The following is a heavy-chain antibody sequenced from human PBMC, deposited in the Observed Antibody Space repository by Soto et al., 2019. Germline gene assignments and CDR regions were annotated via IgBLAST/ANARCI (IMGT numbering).Heavy chain of an antibody. CDR2: IIPISETT. V-gene: IGHV1-69*01. Sequence: QVQLVQSGAEVKKPGSSVKVSCKASGGTFSSYAISWVRQAPGQVLEWMGGIIPISETTNYAQKFQCRVTITADESKSTAYMELSSLRSEDTAVYYCARSQGSSTSLEIYYYYYYGMDVWGQGTTVTVSS. J-gene: IGHJ6*02. CDR3: ARSQGSSTSLEIYYYYYYGMDV. CDR1: GGTFSSYA. D-gene: IGHD2-2*01.